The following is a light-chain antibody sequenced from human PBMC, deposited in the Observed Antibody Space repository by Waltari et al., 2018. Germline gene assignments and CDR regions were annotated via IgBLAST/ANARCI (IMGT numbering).Light chain of an antibody. Sequence: QSALTQPASVSGSPGQSLTLSCTGTRRDLGSYNYLSWYQQHPGKAPRLLIYDVSYRPSGISDRFSGSKSGNVASLTISGLQAEDEADYYCSSFTGTSTLFGTGTEVTVL. V-gene: IGLV2-14*03. CDR3: SSFTGTSTL. J-gene: IGLJ1*01. CDR2: DVS. CDR1: RRDLGSYNY.